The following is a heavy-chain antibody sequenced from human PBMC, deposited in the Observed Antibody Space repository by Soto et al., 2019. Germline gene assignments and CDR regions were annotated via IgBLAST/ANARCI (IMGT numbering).Heavy chain of an antibody. CDR3: ARDGHITMVRGVYYGMDV. CDR2: IIPIFGTA. D-gene: IGHD3-10*01. Sequence: SVKVSCKASGGTFSSYAISWVRQAPGQGLEWMGGIIPIFGTANYAQKFQGRVTITADESTSTAYMELSSLRSEDTAVYYCARDGHITMVRGVYYGMDVWGQGTTVTVSS. CDR1: GGTFSSYA. V-gene: IGHV1-69*13. J-gene: IGHJ6*02.